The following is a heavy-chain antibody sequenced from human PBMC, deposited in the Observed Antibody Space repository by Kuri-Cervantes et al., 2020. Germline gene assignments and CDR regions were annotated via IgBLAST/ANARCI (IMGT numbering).Heavy chain of an antibody. CDR2: INPNSGGT. CDR3: ARDPKFTTQGGVGYYYMDV. V-gene: IGHV1-2*02. Sequence: ASVKVSCKASGYTFTGYYMYWVRQAPGQGLEWMGWINPNSGGTNYAQKFQGRVTITTDESTSTAYMELSSLRSEDTAVYYCARDPKFTTQGGVGYYYMDVWGKGTTVTVSS. CDR1: GYTFTGYY. J-gene: IGHJ6*03. D-gene: IGHD3-16*01.